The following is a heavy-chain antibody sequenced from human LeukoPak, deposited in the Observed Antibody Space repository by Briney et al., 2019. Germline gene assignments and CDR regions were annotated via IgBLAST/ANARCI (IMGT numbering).Heavy chain of an antibody. CDR3: ARISRTAMASLYFEY. J-gene: IGHJ4*02. D-gene: IGHD5-18*01. V-gene: IGHV5-51*01. Sequence: GESLKIPCKGSGYSFTSYWIGWVRQMPGKGLEWMGIIYPGDSDTRYSPSFQGQVTISADKSISTAYLQWSSLKASDTAMYYCARISRTAMASLYFEYWGQGTLVTVSS. CDR2: IYPGDSDT. CDR1: GYSFTSYW.